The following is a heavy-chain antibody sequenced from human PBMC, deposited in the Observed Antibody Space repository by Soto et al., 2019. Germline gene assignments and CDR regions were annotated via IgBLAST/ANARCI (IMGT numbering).Heavy chain of an antibody. Sequence: ETLSLTCSVSGGSISSYYWSWIRQPPGKGLEWIGYIYYSGSTNYNPSLRSRVTISVDTSKTHFSLKLSSVTAADTGVYYCAYGESYEGYFDYWGQGALVTVSS. CDR1: GGSISSYY. V-gene: IGHV4-59*01. CDR2: IYYSGST. J-gene: IGHJ4*02. CDR3: AYGESYEGYFDY. D-gene: IGHD2-21*01.